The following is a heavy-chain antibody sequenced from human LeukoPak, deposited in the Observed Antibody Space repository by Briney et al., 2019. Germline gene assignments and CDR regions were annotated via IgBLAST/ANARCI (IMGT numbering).Heavy chain of an antibody. CDR1: GGTFSSYA. V-gene: IGHV1-69*04. CDR2: IIPILGIA. Sequence: VASVKVSCKASGGTFSSYAISWVRQAPGQGLEWMGRIIPILGIANYAQKFQGRVTITADKSTSTAYMELSSLRSEDTAVYYCARGYDFWSGRPNWFDPWGQGTLVTVSS. D-gene: IGHD3-3*01. CDR3: ARGYDFWSGRPNWFDP. J-gene: IGHJ5*02.